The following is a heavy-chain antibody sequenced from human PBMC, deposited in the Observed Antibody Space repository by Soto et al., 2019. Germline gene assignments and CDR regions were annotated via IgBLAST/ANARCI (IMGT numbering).Heavy chain of an antibody. CDR2: ISNSGTYT. D-gene: IGHD3-10*01. CDR3: VRGRGGD. J-gene: IGHJ4*02. Sequence: QAQLVESGGDLVKPGGSLRLSCAASGFTFSDYYMTWIRQAPGKGLEWISYISNSGTYTNYADSVKGRFTIARDNAKNSLYLRMTGLRAEDTAVYYCVRGRGGDWGQGTLVTVSS. CDR1: GFTFSDYY. V-gene: IGHV3-11*06.